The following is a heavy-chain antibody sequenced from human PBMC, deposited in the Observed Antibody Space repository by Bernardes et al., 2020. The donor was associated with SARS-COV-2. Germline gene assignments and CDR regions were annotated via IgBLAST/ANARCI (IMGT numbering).Heavy chain of an antibody. Sequence: GGSLRLSCAASGFSFRTYAMSWVRQAPGKGLEWVSTVSGTGDKTYYADSMKGRFTISRDNSRNTVYLQMTSLRVDDTAVYYCTKDSGNFDYWGQGALVTVSS. V-gene: IGHV3-23*01. CDR3: TKDSGNFDY. J-gene: IGHJ4*02. D-gene: IGHD1-26*01. CDR1: GFSFRTYA. CDR2: VSGTGDKT.